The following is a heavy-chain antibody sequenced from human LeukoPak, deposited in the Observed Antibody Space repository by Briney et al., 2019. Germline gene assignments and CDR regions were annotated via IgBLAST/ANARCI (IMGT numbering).Heavy chain of an antibody. Sequence: SQTLSLTCTVSGGSISSGGYYWSWIRQHPGKGLEWIEYIYYSGSTYYNPSLKSRVAISVYTSKNQFSLKLSTVTAADTAVYYCARDSSGYSRFDPWGQGTLVTVSS. V-gene: IGHV4-31*03. CDR3: ARDSSGYSRFDP. D-gene: IGHD3-22*01. J-gene: IGHJ5*02. CDR2: IYYSGST. CDR1: GGSISSGGYY.